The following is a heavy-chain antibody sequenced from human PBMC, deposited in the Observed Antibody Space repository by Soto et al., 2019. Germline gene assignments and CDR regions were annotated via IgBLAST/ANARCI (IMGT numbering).Heavy chain of an antibody. CDR3: AKHDPAYVILTGYDY. D-gene: IGHD3-9*01. J-gene: IGHJ4*02. V-gene: IGHV3-23*01. CDR1: GFTLSSYA. Sequence: EVQLLESGGGLVQPGGSLRLSCAASGFTLSSYATSWVRQAPGMGLEWVSAISGSGGSTYYADSVKGRFTISRDNSKNTLYLQMNSLRAEDTAVYYCAKHDPAYVILTGYDYWGQGTLVTVSS. CDR2: ISGSGGST.